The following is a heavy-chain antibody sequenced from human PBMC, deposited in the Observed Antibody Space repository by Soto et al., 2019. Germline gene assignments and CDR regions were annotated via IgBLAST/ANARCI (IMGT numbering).Heavy chain of an antibody. Sequence: EVQLVESGGGLVQPGRSLRLSCTASGFTFGDYGMSWFRQAQGKGLECVGFIRSKAYGGTTEYAASVKGRFTISRDDSKSIVSLQMDSLKTEDTAVYYCTRSRWSYYKVFDYWGQGTLATVSS. CDR3: TRSRWSYYKVFDY. CDR1: GFTFGDYG. J-gene: IGHJ4*02. V-gene: IGHV3-49*03. CDR2: IRSKAYGGTT. D-gene: IGHD3-10*01.